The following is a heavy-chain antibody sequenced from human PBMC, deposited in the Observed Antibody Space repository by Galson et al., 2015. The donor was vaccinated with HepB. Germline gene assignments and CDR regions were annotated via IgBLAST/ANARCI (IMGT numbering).Heavy chain of an antibody. CDR1: GLTFSSYA. D-gene: IGHD6-19*01. CDR2: MSGSGDST. Sequence: SLRLSCAASGLTFSSYAMSWVRQAPGKGLEWVSVMSGSGDSTYYADSVKGRFTISRDNSKNTLYLQMNSLRAEDTAVYYCAKSWEWLPKGFDDWGQGTLVTVSS. CDR3: AKSWEWLPKGFDD. V-gene: IGHV3-23*01. J-gene: IGHJ4*02.